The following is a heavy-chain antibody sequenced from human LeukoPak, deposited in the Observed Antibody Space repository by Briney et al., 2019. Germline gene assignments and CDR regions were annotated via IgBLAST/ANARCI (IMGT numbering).Heavy chain of an antibody. CDR2: ISDSSAM. J-gene: IGHJ4*02. D-gene: IGHD5-12*01. CDR1: GFSFSRYS. Sequence: GGSLRLSCAASGFSFSRYSMKWVRQAPGKGLEWVSYISDSSAMYYADSVRGRFTISRDNAKNSLFLQMSSLRVEDTGVYYCARDGGYSGYDADCWGPGTLVTVPS. CDR3: ARDGGYSGYDADC. V-gene: IGHV3-48*01.